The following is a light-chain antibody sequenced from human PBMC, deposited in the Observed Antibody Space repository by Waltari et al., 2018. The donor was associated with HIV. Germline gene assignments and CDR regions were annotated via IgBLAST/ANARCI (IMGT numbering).Light chain of an antibody. CDR3: QQYNKWPRT. CDR1: ENINTT. V-gene: IGKV3-15*01. Sequence: EIVMTQSPATLSVSPGERGTPSCRAGENINTTLAWYQHKPGQAPRLLISGASTRATGIPARFSGSGSGTDFTLNIGTLQSEDFAVYYCQQYNKWPRTFGRGTKVEI. CDR2: GAS. J-gene: IGKJ4*02.